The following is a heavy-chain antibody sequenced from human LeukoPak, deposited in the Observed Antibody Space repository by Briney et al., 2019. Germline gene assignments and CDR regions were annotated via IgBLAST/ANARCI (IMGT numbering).Heavy chain of an antibody. J-gene: IGHJ6*02. CDR1: GGSISSYY. V-gene: IGHV4-59*08. CDR2: IYYSGST. Sequence: SETLSLTCTVSGGSISSYYWSWIRQPPGKGLEWIGYIYYSGSTNYNPSLKSRFTISLDTSENQFSLKLSSVTAADTAVYYCARLRASTVATINYYYYGMDVWGQGTTVTVSS. D-gene: IGHD5-12*01. CDR3: ARLRASTVATINYYYYGMDV.